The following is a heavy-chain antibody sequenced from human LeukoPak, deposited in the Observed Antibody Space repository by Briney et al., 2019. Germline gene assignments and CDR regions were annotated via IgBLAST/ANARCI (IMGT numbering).Heavy chain of an antibody. Sequence: SETLSLTCAVYGGSFSGYYWSWIRQPPGKGLEWIGEINHSGSTNYNPSLKSRVTISVDTSKNQFSLKLSSVTAADTAVYYCARGRVVVVVAATRRAFDIWGQGTMVTVSS. CDR3: ARGRVVVVVAATRRAFDI. D-gene: IGHD2-15*01. J-gene: IGHJ3*02. CDR1: GGSFSGYY. V-gene: IGHV4-34*01. CDR2: INHSGST.